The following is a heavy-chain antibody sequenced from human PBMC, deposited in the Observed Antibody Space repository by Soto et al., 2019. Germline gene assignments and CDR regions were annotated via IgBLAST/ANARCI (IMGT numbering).Heavy chain of an antibody. CDR3: ARDPIPRGFVVVTDINWFDP. D-gene: IGHD2-21*02. V-gene: IGHV3-21*01. J-gene: IGHJ5*02. CDR2: ISSSSSYI. Sequence: PGGSLRLSCAASGFTFSSYSMNWVRQAPGKGLEWVSSISSSSSYIYYADSVKGRFTISRDNAKNSLYLQMNSLRAEDTAVYYFARDPIPRGFVVVTDINWFDPWGQGTLVTVSS. CDR1: GFTFSSYS.